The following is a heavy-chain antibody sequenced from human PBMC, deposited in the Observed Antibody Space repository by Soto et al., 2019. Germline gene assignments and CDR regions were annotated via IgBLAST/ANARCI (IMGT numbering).Heavy chain of an antibody. J-gene: IGHJ4*02. V-gene: IGHV3-48*01. Sequence: PGGSLRLSCAASGFTFSSYSMNWVRQAPGKGLEWVSYISSSSSTIYYADSVKGRFTISRDNAKNSLYLQMNSLRAEDTAVYYCASLTPPASFDYWGQGTLVTVSS. CDR2: ISSSSSTI. CDR3: ASLTPPASFDY. CDR1: GFTFSSYS.